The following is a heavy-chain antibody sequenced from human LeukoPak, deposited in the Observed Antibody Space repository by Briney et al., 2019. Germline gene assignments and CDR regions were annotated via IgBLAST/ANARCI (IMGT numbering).Heavy chain of an antibody. CDR3: ARGHPVVAATHWDY. Sequence: KPSETLSLTCAVYGGSFSGYYRSWIRQPPGKGLEWIGEINHSGSTNYNPSLKSRVTISVDTSKNQFSLKLSSVTAADTAVYYCARGHPVVAATHWDYWGQGTLVTVSS. J-gene: IGHJ4*02. D-gene: IGHD2-15*01. V-gene: IGHV4-34*01. CDR1: GGSFSGYY. CDR2: INHSGST.